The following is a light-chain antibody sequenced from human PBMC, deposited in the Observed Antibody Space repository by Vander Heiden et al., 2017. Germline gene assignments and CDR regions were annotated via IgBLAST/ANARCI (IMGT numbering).Light chain of an antibody. CDR2: AAS. J-gene: IGKJ4*01. CDR1: QSISSY. Sequence: DPVTITCRASQSISSYLNWYQQKPGKAPKLLIYAASSLQSGVPSRFSGSGYGTDFTLTISSRQPEDFAPYYCQQSYSTPPLTFGGGTKVEIK. V-gene: IGKV1-39*01. CDR3: QQSYSTPPLT.